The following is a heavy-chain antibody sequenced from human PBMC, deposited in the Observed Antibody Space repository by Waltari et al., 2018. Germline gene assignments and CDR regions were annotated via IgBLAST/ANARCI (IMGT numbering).Heavy chain of an antibody. J-gene: IGHJ4*02. D-gene: IGHD2-2*02. CDR1: NGSMTSYY. CDR2: IYYTGST. V-gene: IGHV4-59*08. Sequence: QVQLQESGPGVVKPSETLSLTCTVSNGSMTSYYWSWIRQPPGKGLEWIGYIYYTGSTKTNPSLKTPVTISIDTSKSQFSLKLSSVTAADTAMYFCARLSCSSTSCYKRGAFDYWGQGALVTVSS. CDR3: ARLSCSSTSCYKRGAFDY.